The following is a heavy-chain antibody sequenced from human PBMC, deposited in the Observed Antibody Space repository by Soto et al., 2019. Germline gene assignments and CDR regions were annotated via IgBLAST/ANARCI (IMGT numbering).Heavy chain of an antibody. D-gene: IGHD6-13*01. CDR3: AKWEHQLAPEYYYFDY. CDR1: GFTFSSYA. CDR2: ISGSGGST. Sequence: QRLSCAASGFTFSSYAMSWVRQAPGKGLEWVSAISGSGGSTYYADSVKGRFTISRDNSKNTLYLQMNSLRAEDTAVYYCAKWEHQLAPEYYYFDYWGQGTLVTVSS. V-gene: IGHV3-23*01. J-gene: IGHJ4*02.